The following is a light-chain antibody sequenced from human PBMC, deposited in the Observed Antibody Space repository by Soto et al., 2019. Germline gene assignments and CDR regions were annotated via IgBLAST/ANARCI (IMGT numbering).Light chain of an antibody. Sequence: QSALTQPASVSGSPGQSITISCSGTSRDIGAYKFVSWYRQNPGKAPKLIIYDVTKRPTGVPDRFSGSKSGNTASLTVSGLQAEDEADYYCSSYAGNNNYVFGSGTKVTVL. V-gene: IGLV2-8*01. CDR1: SRDIGAYKF. CDR2: DVT. CDR3: SSYAGNNNYV. J-gene: IGLJ1*01.